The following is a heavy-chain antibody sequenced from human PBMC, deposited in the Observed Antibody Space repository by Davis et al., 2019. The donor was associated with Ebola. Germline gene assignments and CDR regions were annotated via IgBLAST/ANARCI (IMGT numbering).Heavy chain of an antibody. CDR1: GFTFGAYA. V-gene: IGHV3-49*04. Sequence: GGSLRLSCTASGFTFGAYAMSWVRQAPGKGLEWVGFIRSKAYGGTTEYAASVKGRFTISRDDSKSIAYLQMNSLKTEDTAVYYCTGGNSPDYWGQGTLVTVSS. CDR3: TGGNSPDY. CDR2: IRSKAYGGTT. J-gene: IGHJ4*02. D-gene: IGHD4-23*01.